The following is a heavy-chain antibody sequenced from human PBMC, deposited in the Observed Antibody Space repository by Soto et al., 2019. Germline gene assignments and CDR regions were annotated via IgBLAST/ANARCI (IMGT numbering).Heavy chain of an antibody. V-gene: IGHV4-59*01. CDR3: AKVPGSGRPPFDP. CDR2: IYYSGST. CDR1: GGSISSYY. J-gene: IGHJ5*02. Sequence: SETLSLTCTVSGGSISSYYWSWIRQPPGKGLEWIGYIYYSGSTNYNPSLKSRVTISVDTSKNQFSLKLSSVTAADTAVYYCAKVPGSGRPPFDPWGQATLVTLPS. D-gene: IGHD6-19*01.